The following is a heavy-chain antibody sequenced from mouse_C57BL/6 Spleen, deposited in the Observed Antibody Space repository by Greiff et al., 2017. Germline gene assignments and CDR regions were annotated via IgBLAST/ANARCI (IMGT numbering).Heavy chain of an antibody. D-gene: IGHD2-4*01. CDR3: ARSEDYDGVFAY. V-gene: IGHV1-81*01. Sequence: QVQLKQSGAELARPGASVKLSCKASGYTFTSYGISWVKQRTGQGLEWIGEIYPRSGNTYYNEKFKGKATLTADKSSSTAYMELRSLTSEDSAVYFCARSEDYDGVFAYWGQGTLVTVSA. CDR2: IYPRSGNT. CDR1: GYTFTSYG. J-gene: IGHJ3*01.